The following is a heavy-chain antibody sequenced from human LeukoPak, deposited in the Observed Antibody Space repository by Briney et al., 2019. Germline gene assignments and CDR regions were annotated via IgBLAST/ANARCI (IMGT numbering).Heavy chain of an antibody. V-gene: IGHV1-18*01. CDR1: GYTFTSYG. J-gene: IGHJ5*02. D-gene: IGHD2-15*01. Sequence: ASVKVSCKASGYTFTSYGTSWVRQAPGQGLEWMGWISAYNGNTNYAQKLQGRVTMTTDTSTSTAYMELRSLRSDDSAVYYCARGMGYCSGGSCHNWFDPWGQGTLVTVSS. CDR3: ARGMGYCSGGSCHNWFDP. CDR2: ISAYNGNT.